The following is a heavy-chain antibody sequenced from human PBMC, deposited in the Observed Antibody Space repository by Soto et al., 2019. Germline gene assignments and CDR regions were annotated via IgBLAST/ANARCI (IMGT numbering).Heavy chain of an antibody. V-gene: IGHV4-59*01. J-gene: IGHJ4*02. CDR3: ARGRTVRNYADDSSDYFYFFDY. CDR2: VYYTGST. D-gene: IGHD3-22*01. Sequence: SETLSLTCTVSGDSISTFYWGWMRQSPGKELEWIGYVYYTGSTNYSPSLKSRVTISVDRSKNQFSLKLTSANAADTAVYYCARGRTVRNYADDSSDYFYFFDYWGQGTQVTVSS. CDR1: GDSISTFY.